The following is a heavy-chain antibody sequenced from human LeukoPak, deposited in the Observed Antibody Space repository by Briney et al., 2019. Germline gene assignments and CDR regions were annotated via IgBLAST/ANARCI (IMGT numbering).Heavy chain of an antibody. Sequence: GGSLRLSCTASGLTFSTSGFNWVRQAPGKGLEWVASIGPTGSDRYHADSIKGRFTFSRDNANNFLYLQMNILRAQDTAVYYCATETNGRHYDYWGQGTLLTVSS. CDR1: GLTFSTSG. CDR2: IGPTGSDR. CDR3: ATETNGRHYDY. J-gene: IGHJ4*02. V-gene: IGHV3-21*06. D-gene: IGHD1-14*01.